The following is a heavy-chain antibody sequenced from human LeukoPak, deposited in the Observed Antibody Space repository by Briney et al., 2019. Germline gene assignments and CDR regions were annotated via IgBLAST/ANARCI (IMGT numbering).Heavy chain of an antibody. Sequence: GGSLRLSCAAAGFTFSNYAMSWVRQAPGKGLEWVSSVSSSGGSTDYADSVKGRFTISRDNSRDTLYLQMNSLRVEDTAVYFCASSPTRGRLQHDYWGQGTLVTVSS. V-gene: IGHV3-23*01. CDR2: VSSSGGST. J-gene: IGHJ4*02. D-gene: IGHD5-24*01. CDR1: GFTFSNYA. CDR3: ASSPTRGRLQHDY.